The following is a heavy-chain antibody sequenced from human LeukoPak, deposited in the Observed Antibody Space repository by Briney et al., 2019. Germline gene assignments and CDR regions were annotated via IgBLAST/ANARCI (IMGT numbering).Heavy chain of an antibody. V-gene: IGHV4-59*08. D-gene: IGHD6-13*01. CDR1: GGSISSYY. Sequence: SETLSLTCTVSGGSISSYYWSWIRQPPGKGLEWIGYIYYSGSTNYNPSLKSRVTISVDTSKNQFSLKLSSVTAADTAVYYCARRPRKQLEIWYFDLWGRGTLVTVSS. CDR3: ARRPRKQLEIWYFDL. J-gene: IGHJ2*01. CDR2: IYYSGST.